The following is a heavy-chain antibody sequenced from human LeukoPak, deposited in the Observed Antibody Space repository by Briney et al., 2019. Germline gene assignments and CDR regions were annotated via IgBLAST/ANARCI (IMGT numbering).Heavy chain of an antibody. V-gene: IGHV3-43*02. CDR1: GFTFDVYA. J-gene: IGHJ5*02. CDR3: AKGNSWISNWFDP. Sequence: GGSLRLSCAASGFTFDVYAMHWVRQAPGEGREWVSLSSGDGGSTYYADSVKGRFTICRDNSKNSLYLQMNSLRTEDTALYYCAKGNSWISNWFDPWGQGTMVTVCS. D-gene: IGHD1-7*01. CDR2: SSGDGGST.